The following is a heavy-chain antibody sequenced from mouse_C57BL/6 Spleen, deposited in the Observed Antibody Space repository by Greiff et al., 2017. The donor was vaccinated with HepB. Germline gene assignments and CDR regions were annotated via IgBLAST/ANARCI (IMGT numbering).Heavy chain of an antibody. CDR3: ARNYYYGRDYYAMDY. CDR2: ISYDGSN. V-gene: IGHV3-6*01. J-gene: IGHJ4*01. D-gene: IGHD1-1*01. CDR1: GYSITSGYY. Sequence: EVQLQESGPGLVKPSQSLSLTCSVTGYSITSGYYWNWIRQFPGNKLEWMGYISYDGSNNYNPSLKNRISITRDTSKNQFFLKLNSVTTEDTATYYCARNYYYGRDYYAMDYWGQGTSVTVSS.